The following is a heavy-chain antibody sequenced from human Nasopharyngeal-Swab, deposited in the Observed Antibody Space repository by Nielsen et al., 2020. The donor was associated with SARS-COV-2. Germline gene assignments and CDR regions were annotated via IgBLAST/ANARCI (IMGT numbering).Heavy chain of an antibody. CDR2: ISDSGTT. Sequence: SETLSLTCTVSGGFMNSGGHFWSWIRQPPGKGLEWIGYISDSGTTYYNQSLQSRLSILLDTSKTQFSLRLSAVTAADTAVYYCARDATGYAYIDYWGQGILVTVSS. CDR1: GGFMNSGGHF. CDR3: ARDATGYAYIDY. V-gene: IGHV4-30-4*01. D-gene: IGHD3-9*01. J-gene: IGHJ4*02.